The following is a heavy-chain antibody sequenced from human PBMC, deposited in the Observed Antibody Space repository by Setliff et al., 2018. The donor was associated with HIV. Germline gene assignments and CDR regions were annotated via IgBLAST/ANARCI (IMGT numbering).Heavy chain of an antibody. CDR3: ARHVDGGLWNAYYYYGLDV. CDR2: IYTSGST. Sequence: SETLSLTCTVSGGSISSYYWSWIRQPAGKGLEWIGRIYTSGSTNYNPALKSRVTISVDTSKNQFSLKLSSVTASDTAVYYCARHVDGGLWNAYYYYGLDVWGQGTAVTVSS. J-gene: IGHJ6*02. CDR1: GGSISSYY. D-gene: IGHD3-3*01. V-gene: IGHV4-4*07.